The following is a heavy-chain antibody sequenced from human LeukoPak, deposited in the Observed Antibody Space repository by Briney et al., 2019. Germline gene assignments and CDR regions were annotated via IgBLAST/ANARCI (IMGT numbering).Heavy chain of an antibody. D-gene: IGHD2-21*02. J-gene: IGHJ4*02. CDR1: GFTFSSYW. V-gene: IGHV3-7*01. CDR3: ARDKVVTAPRYFDY. CDR2: IKQDESEK. Sequence: GGSLRLSCVASGFTFSSYWMSWVRQAPGKGREWVANIKQDESEKYYVDSVKGRFTISRDNAKNSLYLQMNSLRAEDTAVYYCARDKVVTAPRYFDYWGQGTLVTVSS.